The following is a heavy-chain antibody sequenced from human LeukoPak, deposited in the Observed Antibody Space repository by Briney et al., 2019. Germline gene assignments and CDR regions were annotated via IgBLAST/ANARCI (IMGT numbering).Heavy chain of an antibody. CDR3: AKGYCSGGNCYQYFDY. V-gene: IGHV3-23*01. CDR2: INYSGDAT. J-gene: IGHJ4*02. CDR1: GFTFSSNS. Sequence: GGSLRLSCAASGFTFSSNSMSWVRQAPGKGLEWVSAINYSGDATYYVDSVKGRFTISGDNSKNTLYLQMNSLRAEDTAIYYCAKGYCSGGNCYQYFDYWGQGTLVTVAS. D-gene: IGHD2-15*01.